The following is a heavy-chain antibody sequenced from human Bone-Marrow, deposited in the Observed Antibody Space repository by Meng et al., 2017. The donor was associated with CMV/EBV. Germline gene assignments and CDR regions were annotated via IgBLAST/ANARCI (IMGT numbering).Heavy chain of an antibody. CDR2: INPSDDT. D-gene: IGHD6-19*01. V-gene: IGHV1-2*02. J-gene: IGHJ4*02. Sequence: QVQLGQSGAEVKQPGASVKVSCKASGYTLIDYYIPWVRQAPGQWLEWMGWINPSDDTNYAQNFQGRVTMTRDMSINTVYMELSRLTSDDTAVYYCARSSGWSRFDHWGQGTLVTVSS. CDR1: GYTLIDYY. CDR3: ARSSGWSRFDH.